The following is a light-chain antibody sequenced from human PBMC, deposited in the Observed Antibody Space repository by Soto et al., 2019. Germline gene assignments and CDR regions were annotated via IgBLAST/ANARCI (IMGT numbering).Light chain of an antibody. V-gene: IGKV1-39*01. J-gene: IGKJ1*01. CDR1: QRVGSY. Sequence: DIQMTQSPSSLSASVGDRVTITCRASQRVGSYLNWYQQKXXKAPTLLIYSASELQSGVSSRFSGSGSGTDFTLTIRNLQPEDFAVYYCQQSHNTPLTFGQGTKVEI. CDR3: QQSHNTPLT. CDR2: SAS.